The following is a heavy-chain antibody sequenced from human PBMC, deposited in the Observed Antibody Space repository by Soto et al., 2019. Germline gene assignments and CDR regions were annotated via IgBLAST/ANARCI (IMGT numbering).Heavy chain of an antibody. CDR3: ARNPFYHFFAGYYSVDY. CDR1: GGSFSDYY. Sequence: QVQLRQWGAGLLKPSETLSLTCAVFGGSFSDYYWTWIRQPPGKGLEWIGESNHSGSTSYNPSLKSRLTLSVDTSNHQFSLKLSSVTAADTAVYYCARNPFYHFFAGYYSVDYWGQGPLVTVSS. CDR2: SNHSGST. V-gene: IGHV4-34*01. J-gene: IGHJ4*02. D-gene: IGHD3-9*01.